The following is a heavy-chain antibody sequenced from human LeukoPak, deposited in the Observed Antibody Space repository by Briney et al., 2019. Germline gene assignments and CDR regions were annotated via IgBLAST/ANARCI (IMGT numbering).Heavy chain of an antibody. J-gene: IGHJ3*02. CDR2: IIPILGIA. V-gene: IGHV1-69*04. Sequence: SVKVSCKASGGTFSSYAISWVRQAPGQGLEWMGRIIPILGIANYAQRFQGRVTITADKSTSTAYMELSSLRSEDTAVYYCASPITGDAFDIWGQGTMVTVSS. CDR1: GGTFSSYA. CDR3: ASPITGDAFDI.